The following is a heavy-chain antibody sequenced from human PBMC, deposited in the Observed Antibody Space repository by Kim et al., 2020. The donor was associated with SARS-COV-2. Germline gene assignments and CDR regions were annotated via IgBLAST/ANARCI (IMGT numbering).Heavy chain of an antibody. CDR3: ARGVRTISNYDY. V-gene: IGHV1-8*01. CDR1: GYTFTSYD. D-gene: IGHD3-9*01. CDR2: MNPNIGNA. Sequence: ASVKVSCKASGYTFTSYDLNWVRQATGQGLEWMGWMNPNIGNAGYAQKFQGRLTMTMDPSITTTYMELSSLRSEDTAVYYCARGVRTISNYDYWGQGTLVTVSS. J-gene: IGHJ4*02.